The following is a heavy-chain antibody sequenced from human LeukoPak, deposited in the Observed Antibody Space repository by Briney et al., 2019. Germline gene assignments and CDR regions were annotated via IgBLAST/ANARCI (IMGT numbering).Heavy chain of an antibody. CDR2: TRDDGSEN. V-gene: IGHV3-30*02. Sequence: GGSLTLSCAASGFNFRNYGMHWVRQAPGKGLEWVAYTRDDGSENWYGDSVKGRLTISRDNSKSTLYLQMNSLRGEDTAVYYCANGDCRGGRCSSGAYWGQGTLVTVSS. CDR1: GFNFRNYG. J-gene: IGHJ4*02. D-gene: IGHD2-15*01. CDR3: ANGDCRGGRCSSGAY.